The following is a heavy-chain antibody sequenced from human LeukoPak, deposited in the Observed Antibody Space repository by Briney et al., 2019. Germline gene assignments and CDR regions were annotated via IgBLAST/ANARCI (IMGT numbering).Heavy chain of an antibody. CDR1: GFTFSSHG. CDR3: ARDLRYCMDV. D-gene: IGHD3-9*01. V-gene: IGHV3-33*01. Sequence: PGRSLRLSCAASGFTFSSHGMHWVRQAPGKGLEWVAVIWYDGSNKYYADSVKDRFTISRDNSKNTLYLQMNSLRAEDTAVYYCARDLRYCMDVWGKGTTVTVSS. J-gene: IGHJ6*04. CDR2: IWYDGSNK.